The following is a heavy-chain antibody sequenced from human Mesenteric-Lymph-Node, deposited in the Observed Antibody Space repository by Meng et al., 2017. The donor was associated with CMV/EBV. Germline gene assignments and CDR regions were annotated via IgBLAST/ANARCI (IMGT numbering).Heavy chain of an antibody. J-gene: IGHJ6*02. CDR2: IYYTGST. D-gene: IGHD4-11*01. V-gene: IGHV4-39*07. CDR3: ARMTTHYYYGMDV. CDR1: RGSISSSSFH. Sequence: SETLSLTCTVSRGSISSSSFHWGWIRQPPGKGLEWIGSIYYTGSTYYNPSLKSRVTISVDTSKNQFSLKLSSVTAADTAVYYCARMTTHYYYGMDVWGQGTTVTVSS.